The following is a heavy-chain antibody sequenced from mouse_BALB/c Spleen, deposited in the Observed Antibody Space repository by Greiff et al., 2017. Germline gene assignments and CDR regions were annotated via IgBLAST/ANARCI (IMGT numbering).Heavy chain of an antibody. J-gene: IGHJ2*01. V-gene: IGHV1-14*01. CDR1: GYTFTSYV. CDR3: ARGHYYGHKDY. Sequence: VQLKESGPELVKPGASVKMSCKASGYTFTSYVMHWVKQKPGQGLEWIGYINPYNDGTKYNEKFKGKATLTSDKSSSTAYMELSSLTSEDSAVYYCARGHYYGHKDYWGQGTTLTVSS. D-gene: IGHD1-2*01. CDR2: INPYNDGT.